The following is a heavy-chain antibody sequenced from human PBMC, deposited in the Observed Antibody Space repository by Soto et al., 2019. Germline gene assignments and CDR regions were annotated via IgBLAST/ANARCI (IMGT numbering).Heavy chain of an antibody. CDR3: AREEGSYCSSTSCYGYYYYYGMDV. V-gene: IGHV1-69*13. CDR1: GGTFSSYA. D-gene: IGHD2-2*01. Sequence: ASVKVSCKASGGTFSSYAISWVRQAPGQGLEWMGGIIPIFGTANYAQKFQGRVTITADESTSTAYMELSSLRSEDTAVYYCAREEGSYCSSTSCYGYYYYYGMDVWGQGTTVTVSS. J-gene: IGHJ6*02. CDR2: IIPIFGTA.